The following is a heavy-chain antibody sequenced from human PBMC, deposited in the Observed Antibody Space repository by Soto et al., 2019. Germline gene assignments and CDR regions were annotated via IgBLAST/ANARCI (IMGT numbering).Heavy chain of an antibody. Sequence: GGSLRLSCAASGFTFSNYAMTWVRQGPGKGLEWVSGISSDGSSTSYADSVKGRFTISRDNAKNTLYLQMNSLRAEDTAVYYCARANEPYDYGDYDYYYYGMDVWGQGTTVTVSS. CDR3: ARANEPYDYGDYDYYYYGMDV. J-gene: IGHJ6*02. CDR2: ISSDGSST. D-gene: IGHD4-17*01. CDR1: GFTFSNYA. V-gene: IGHV3-74*01.